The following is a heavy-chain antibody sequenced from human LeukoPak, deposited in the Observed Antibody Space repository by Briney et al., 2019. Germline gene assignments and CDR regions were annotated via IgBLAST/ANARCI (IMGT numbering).Heavy chain of an antibody. D-gene: IGHD3-10*01. V-gene: IGHV3-66*01. J-gene: IGHJ4*02. Sequence: QPGGSPRLSCAASGFTVSSNYMSWVRQAPGKGLEWVSVIYSGGSTYYADSVKGRFTISRDNSKNTLYLQMNSLRAEDTAVYYCARASVGGSGSYYNEEYFDYWGQGTLVTVSS. CDR3: ARASVGGSGSYYNEEYFDY. CDR2: IYSGGST. CDR1: GFTVSSNY.